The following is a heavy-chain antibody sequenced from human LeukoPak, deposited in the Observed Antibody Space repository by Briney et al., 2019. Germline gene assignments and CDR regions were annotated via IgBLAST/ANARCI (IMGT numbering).Heavy chain of an antibody. CDR2: IGYDGSNK. CDR3: AKSYSSSWYFDY. D-gene: IGHD6-13*01. J-gene: IGHJ4*02. V-gene: IGHV3-30*02. CDR1: GFTFSSYG. Sequence: RGSLRLSCAASGFTFSSYGMHWVRQAPGKGLEWVAFIGYDGSNKYYADSVKGRFTISRDNSKNTLYLQMNSLRAEDTAVYYCAKSYSSSWYFDYWGQGTLVTVSS.